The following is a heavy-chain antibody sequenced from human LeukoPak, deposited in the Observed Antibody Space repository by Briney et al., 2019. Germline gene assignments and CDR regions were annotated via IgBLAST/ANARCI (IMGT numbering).Heavy chain of an antibody. D-gene: IGHD7-27*01. J-gene: IGHJ6*03. CDR3: ARDQTGTGDLEAYYYYYMDV. Sequence: SVKVSCKASGGTFSSYAISWVRQAPGQGLEWMGRIIPIFGTANYAQKFQGRVTITADKSTSTAYMELSSLRSEDTAVYYCARDQTGTGDLEAYYYYYMDVWGKGTTVTVAS. CDR2: IIPIFGTA. CDR1: GGTFSSYA. V-gene: IGHV1-69*06.